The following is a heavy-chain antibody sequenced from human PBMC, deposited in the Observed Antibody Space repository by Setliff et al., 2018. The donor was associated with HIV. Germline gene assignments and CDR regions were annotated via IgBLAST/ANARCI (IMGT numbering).Heavy chain of an antibody. CDR1: GGTFSSYG. Sequence: GASVKVSCKASGGTFSSYGINWVRQAPGQGLEWMGGIIPMFGTANYAQKFQGRVTITADESTSTVYMELTRLRSEDTAVYYCVRDRGITGRFFLWFDPWGQGSLVTVSS. CDR3: VRDRGITGRFFLWFDP. D-gene: IGHD1-20*01. J-gene: IGHJ5*02. CDR2: IIPMFGTA. V-gene: IGHV1-69*13.